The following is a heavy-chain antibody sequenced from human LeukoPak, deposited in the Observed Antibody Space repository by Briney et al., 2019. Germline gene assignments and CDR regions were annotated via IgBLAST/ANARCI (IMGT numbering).Heavy chain of an antibody. D-gene: IGHD3-3*01. Sequence: GGSLRLSCAASGFTVSSNEMSWVRQAPGRGLEWVSSISGGSTYYADSRKCRFTISRDNSKSALFLHMDTVRADDTAFYYCAKDSPPTSEWLPDYWGQGTLVSISS. CDR3: AKDSPPTSEWLPDY. CDR1: GFTVSSNE. J-gene: IGHJ4*02. CDR2: ISGGST. V-gene: IGHV3-38-3*01.